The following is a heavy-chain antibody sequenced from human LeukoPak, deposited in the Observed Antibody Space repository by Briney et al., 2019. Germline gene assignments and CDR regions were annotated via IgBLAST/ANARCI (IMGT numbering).Heavy chain of an antibody. CDR3: ARHPGSAYYYYYYMDV. D-gene: IGHD1-14*01. J-gene: IGHJ6*03. CDR2: IDPGDSDT. Sequence: GESLKISCKGSGYSFTSYWIGWVRQMPGKGLEWMGIIDPGDSDTRYSPSFQGQVTISADKSISTAYLQWSSLKASDTAMYNCARHPGSAYYYYYYMDVWGKGTTVTVSS. V-gene: IGHV5-51*01. CDR1: GYSFTSYW.